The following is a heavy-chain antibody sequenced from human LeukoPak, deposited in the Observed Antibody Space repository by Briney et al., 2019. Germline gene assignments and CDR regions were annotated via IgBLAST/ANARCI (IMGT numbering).Heavy chain of an antibody. V-gene: IGHV3-33*08. CDR2: IWYDGSNK. D-gene: IGHD5-24*01. CDR3: ARDRGGRWLQVYYFDY. Sequence: GESLRLSCGASGLTVSSYTMHWVRQAPGKGLEWVAVIWYDGSNKYYADSVKGRFTISRDNSKNTLYLRVNSLRAEDTAMYYCARDRGGRWLQVYYFDYWGQGTLVTVSS. J-gene: IGHJ4*02. CDR1: GLTVSSYT.